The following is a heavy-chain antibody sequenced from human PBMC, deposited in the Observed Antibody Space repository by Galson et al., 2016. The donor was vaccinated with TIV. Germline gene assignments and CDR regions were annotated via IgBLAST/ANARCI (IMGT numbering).Heavy chain of an antibody. J-gene: IGHJ6*02. CDR2: IYWDDDE. CDR1: GFSLTTSGVG. CDR3: VHLPNMFYYGMDV. V-gene: IGHV2-5*02. D-gene: IGHD3-10*02. Sequence: PALVTPTQTLTLTCTFSGFSLTTSGVGVGWIRQPPGKALEWLAHIYWDDDERYSPSLKSRLTITKDTSKNQVVLRMTNMDPMDTATYYCVHLPNMFYYGMDVWGQGTTVTVSS.